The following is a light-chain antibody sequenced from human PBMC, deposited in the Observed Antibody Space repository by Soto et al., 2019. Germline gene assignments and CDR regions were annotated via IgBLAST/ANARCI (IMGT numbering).Light chain of an antibody. J-gene: IGLJ2*01. CDR3: AAWDDRLNGVV. CDR1: SSNIGSHT. V-gene: IGLV1-44*01. Sequence: QSVLTQPPSASGTPGQRVTISCSGSSSNIGSHTVNWYQQLPGTAPRLLIYNTYYRPSGVPDRFSGSKSGTSASLAISGLQSEDEADYYCAAWDDRLNGVVFGGGTKVPVL. CDR2: NTY.